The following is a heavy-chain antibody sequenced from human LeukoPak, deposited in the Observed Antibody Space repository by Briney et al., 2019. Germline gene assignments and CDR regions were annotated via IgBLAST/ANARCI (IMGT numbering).Heavy chain of an antibody. CDR2: IKEDGSET. CDR3: ARGHYGMDV. CDR1: GFIFSSDW. V-gene: IGHV3-7*01. Sequence: GGSLRLSCAASGFIFSSDWMTWVRQAPGKGLEWVANIKEDGSETYYADSVKGRFTISRDYAKNSGYLQINSLRAEDTAVYYCARGHYGMDVWGQGTTVTVSS. J-gene: IGHJ6*02.